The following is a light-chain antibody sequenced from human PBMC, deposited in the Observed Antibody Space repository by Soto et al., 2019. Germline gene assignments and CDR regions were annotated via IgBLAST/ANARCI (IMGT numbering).Light chain of an antibody. Sequence: EIVLTQSPGTLSLSPGERATLSCRASQSVSSSYLAWYQQKPGQAPRLLIYDVSNRATGIPARFSGSGSGTEFTLTISSLQSEDFAVYYRQQRSNWITFGQGTKVDIK. V-gene: IGKV3D-20*02. CDR3: QQRSNWIT. J-gene: IGKJ1*01. CDR2: DVS. CDR1: QSVSSSY.